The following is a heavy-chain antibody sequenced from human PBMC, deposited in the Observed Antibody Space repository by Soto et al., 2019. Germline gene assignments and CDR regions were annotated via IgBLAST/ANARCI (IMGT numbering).Heavy chain of an antibody. CDR2: IYHSGST. CDR3: ARAAMGGSSWPFDY. Sequence: SETLCLTCAVSGGSISSSNWWSWVRQPPGKGLEWIGEIYHSGSTNYNPSLKSRVTISVDKSKNQFSLKLSSVTAADTAVYYCARAAMGGSSWPFDYWGQGTLVTVSS. J-gene: IGHJ4*02. D-gene: IGHD6-13*01. CDR1: GGSISSSNW. V-gene: IGHV4-4*02.